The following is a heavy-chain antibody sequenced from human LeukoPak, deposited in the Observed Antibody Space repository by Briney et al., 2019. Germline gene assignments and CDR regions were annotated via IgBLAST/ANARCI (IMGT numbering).Heavy chain of an antibody. J-gene: IGHJ3*02. CDR2: IYYSGST. D-gene: IGHD3-10*01. CDR3: ARDHGSTDAFDI. V-gene: IGHV4-59*01. CDR1: GGSISSYY. Sequence: KSSETLSLTCTVSGGSISSYYWSWIRQPPGKGLEWIGYIYYSGSTNYNPSLKSRVTISVDTSKNQFSLKLSSVTAADTAVYYCARDHGSTDAFDIWGQGTMVTVSS.